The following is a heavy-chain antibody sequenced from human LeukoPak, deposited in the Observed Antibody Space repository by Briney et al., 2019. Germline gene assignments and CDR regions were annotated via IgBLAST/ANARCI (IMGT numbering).Heavy chain of an antibody. CDR3: AVGYCSGGSCYGVDY. D-gene: IGHD2-15*01. CDR1: GGSISSYY. CDR2: IYTSGST. V-gene: IGHV4-4*07. Sequence: SETLSLTCTVSGGSISSYYWSWIRQPAGKGLEWIGRIYTSGSTDYNPSLKSRVTMSVDTSKNQFSLKLSSVNAADTAVYYCAVGYCSGGSCYGVDYWGQGTLVTVSS. J-gene: IGHJ4*02.